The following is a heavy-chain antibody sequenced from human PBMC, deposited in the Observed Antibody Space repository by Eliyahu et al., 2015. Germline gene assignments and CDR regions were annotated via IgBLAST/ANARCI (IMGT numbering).Heavy chain of an antibody. CDR2: ISGSGGST. J-gene: IGHJ4*02. V-gene: IGHV3-23*04. D-gene: IGHD3-10*01. CDR3: AKGVVPGVRIPFDY. CDR1: GFXCXXYA. Sequence: EVQLVESGGGLVQPGGSLXXSCAASGFXCXXYAMXWVXQGPGKGVGWVSAISGSGGSTYYADSVKGRFTISRDNSKNTLYLQMNSLRAEDTAVYYCAKGVVPGVRIPFDYWGQGTLVTVSS.